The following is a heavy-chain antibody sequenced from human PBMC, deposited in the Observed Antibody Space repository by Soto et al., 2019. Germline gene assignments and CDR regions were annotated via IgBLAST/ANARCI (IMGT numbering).Heavy chain of an antibody. CDR1: GFSFSGYN. Sequence: GGSLRLSCAASGFSFSGYNINFFRHAPCKGLEWVSSISGDSNYIYYADSVQGRFTISRDNAKNSVYLQMNSLRAEDTAVYYCARVVYFDRSAYGLWGQGTMVTVSS. CDR3: ARVVYFDRSAYGL. V-gene: IGHV3-21*01. CDR2: ISGDSNYI. D-gene: IGHD3-22*01. J-gene: IGHJ3*01.